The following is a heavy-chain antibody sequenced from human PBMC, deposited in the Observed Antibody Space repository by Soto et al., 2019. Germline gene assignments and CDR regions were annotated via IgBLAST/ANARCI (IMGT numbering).Heavy chain of an antibody. D-gene: IGHD1-26*01. CDR2: IKNDGSIT. CDR3: AKDASSVPEY. Sequence: QLVESGGGLVQPGGSLRLSCAASGFTFSSYWMYWVRQAPGKGLVWVSRIKNDGSITSYADSVKGRFTVSRDNARDTLYLHMNSLRAEDTAVYYCAKDASSVPEYWGQGTLVIVSS. V-gene: IGHV3-74*01. CDR1: GFTFSSYW. J-gene: IGHJ4*02.